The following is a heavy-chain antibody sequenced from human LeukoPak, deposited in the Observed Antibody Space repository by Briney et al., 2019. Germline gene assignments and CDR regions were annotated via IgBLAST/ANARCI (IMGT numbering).Heavy chain of an antibody. CDR3: ATKPVAAAGLYYFDY. CDR2: ISSSSSYI. CDR1: GFTFSSYS. J-gene: IGHJ4*02. Sequence: GGSLRLSCAAFGFTFSSYSMNWVRQAPGKGLEWVSSISSSSSYIYYADSVKGRFTISRDNAKNSLYLQMNSLRAEDTAVYYCATKPVAAAGLYYFDYWGQGTLVTVSS. D-gene: IGHD6-13*01. V-gene: IGHV3-21*01.